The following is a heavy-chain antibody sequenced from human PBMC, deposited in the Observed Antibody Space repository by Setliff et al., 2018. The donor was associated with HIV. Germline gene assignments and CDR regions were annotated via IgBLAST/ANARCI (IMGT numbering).Heavy chain of an antibody. V-gene: IGHV1-46*01. J-gene: IGHJ4*02. Sequence: ASVKVSCKASGYTFTSYYMHWVRQAPGQGLEWMGIINPSGGSTSYAQKFQGRVTMTRDTSTSTVYMELSSLRSEDTAVYYCARDGGSGTTATFTLDYWGQGTLVTVSS. D-gene: IGHD4-17*01. CDR3: ARDGGSGTTATFTLDY. CDR1: GYTFTSYY. CDR2: INPSGGST.